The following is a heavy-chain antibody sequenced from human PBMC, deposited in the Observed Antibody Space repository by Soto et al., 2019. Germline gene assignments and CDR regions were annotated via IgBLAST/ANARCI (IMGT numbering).Heavy chain of an antibody. D-gene: IGHD3-3*01. CDR2: INPSGGST. J-gene: IGHJ6*02. CDR1: GYTFTSYY. Sequence: ASVKVSYKASGYTFTSYYIHWVRQAPGQGLEWMGLINPSGGSTSFAQKFQGRVTMTRDTSTSTVYMELRSLRSEDTAVYYCARSLTVFGVVIPNYYYNYGMDVWGQGTTVTVSS. CDR3: ARSLTVFGVVIPNYYYNYGMDV. V-gene: IGHV1-46*01.